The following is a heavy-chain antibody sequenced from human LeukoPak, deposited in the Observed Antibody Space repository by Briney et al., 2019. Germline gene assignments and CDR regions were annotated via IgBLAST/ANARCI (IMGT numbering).Heavy chain of an antibody. CDR1: GITLSDYW. CDR2: IESDGTRT. V-gene: IGHV3-74*03. CDR3: VRGGHKLDIETSRYYYGLDV. J-gene: IGHJ6*02. Sequence: GGSLRLSCTASGITLSDYWMYWVRQGPGKGLVHVSRIESDGTRTVYADSVKGRFTISGDNAKNTMYLQMNSLRAEDTAVYYCVRGGHKLDIETSRYYYGLDVWGQGTTVTVSS. D-gene: IGHD2-2*03.